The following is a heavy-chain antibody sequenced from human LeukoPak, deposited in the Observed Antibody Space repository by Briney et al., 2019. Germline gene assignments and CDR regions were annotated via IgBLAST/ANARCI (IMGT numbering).Heavy chain of an antibody. CDR1: GLTISNNF. D-gene: IGHD3-10*01. CDR3: ARDTDYYGSGRHGYFDH. Sequence: GGSLRLSCAASGLTISNNFMGWVRQAPGKGLEWVSLIYSGGSTYSSDSVKGRFTISRDNSKNTLHLQMNSLRAEDTAVYYCARDTDYYGSGRHGYFDHWGQGTLVTVSS. CDR2: IYSGGST. V-gene: IGHV3-66*01. J-gene: IGHJ1*01.